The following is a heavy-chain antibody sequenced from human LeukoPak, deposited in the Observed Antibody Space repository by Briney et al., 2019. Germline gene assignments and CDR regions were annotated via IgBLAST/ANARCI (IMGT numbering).Heavy chain of an antibody. CDR3: ARDHWNRLQRTNWFDP. CDR2: IYTSGNT. V-gene: IGHV4-61*02. J-gene: IGHJ5*02. D-gene: IGHD4-11*01. CDR1: GGSISSGAYY. Sequence: SETLSLTCTVSGGSISSGAYYWTWIRQPAGKGLEWIGRIYTSGNTNYNPSLKSRVTISVDTSKNQFSLKLTSVTAADTAVYYCARDHWNRLQRTNWFDPWGQGTLVTVSS.